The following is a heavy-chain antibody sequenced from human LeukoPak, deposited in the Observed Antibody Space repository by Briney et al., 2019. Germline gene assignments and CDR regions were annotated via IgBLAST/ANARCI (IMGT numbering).Heavy chain of an antibody. D-gene: IGHD6-19*01. CDR3: ASTIKYTGGWTPTDYYMDV. CDR1: GGSISGYY. J-gene: IGHJ6*03. V-gene: IGHV4-59*01. Sequence: SETLSLTCTVSGGSISGYYWSWIRQTPGKGLEWIGYINDSGTPNYNPALKSPVTISVDMSKNQFSLKLWSVTAADTALDYCASTIKYTGGWTPTDYYMDVWGKGTTVTVSS. CDR2: INDSGTP.